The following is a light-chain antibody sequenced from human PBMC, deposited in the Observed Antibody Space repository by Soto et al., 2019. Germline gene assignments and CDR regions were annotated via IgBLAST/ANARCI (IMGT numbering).Light chain of an antibody. CDR1: ESASSN. CDR2: GAS. J-gene: IGKJ4*01. Sequence: EIVMTQSPATVSVSPGERATLSCRSSESASSNLAWYQQKPGQAPRLLIYGASTRATGIPARFSGSGSGTEFTLSISSLQSEDFALSSCQQFQEWQLTFGGGTNVEIK. CDR3: QQFQEWQLT. V-gene: IGKV3-15*01.